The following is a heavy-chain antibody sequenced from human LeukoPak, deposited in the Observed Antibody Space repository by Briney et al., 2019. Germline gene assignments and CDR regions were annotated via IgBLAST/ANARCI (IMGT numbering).Heavy chain of an antibody. CDR3: AGMRITTPTVRTLDY. J-gene: IGHJ4*02. V-gene: IGHV4-31*03. CDR2: IYYSGST. D-gene: IGHD1-14*01. CDR1: GGSISSGGYY. Sequence: NPSETLSLTCTVSGGSISSGGYYWSWIRQHPGKGLEWIGYIYYSGSTNYNPSLKSRVTISVDTSKNQFSLKLSSVTAADTAVYYCAGMRITTPTVRTLDYWGQGTLVTVSS.